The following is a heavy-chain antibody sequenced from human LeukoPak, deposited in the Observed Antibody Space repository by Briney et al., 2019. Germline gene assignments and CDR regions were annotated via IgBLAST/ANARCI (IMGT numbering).Heavy chain of an antibody. J-gene: IGHJ6*03. V-gene: IGHV4-59*01. D-gene: IGHD6-19*01. CDR3: ASSGIAVAGLLYYYMDV. CDR2: IYYSGST. Sequence: SETLSLTCTVSGGSISSYYWSWIRQPPGKGLEWIRYIYYSGSTNYNPSLKSRVTISVDTSKNQFSLKLSSVTAADTAVYYCASSGIAVAGLLYYYMDVWGKGTTVTVSS. CDR1: GGSISSYY.